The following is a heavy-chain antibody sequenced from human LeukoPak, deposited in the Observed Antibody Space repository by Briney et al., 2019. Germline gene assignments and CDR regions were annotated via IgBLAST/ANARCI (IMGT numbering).Heavy chain of an antibody. CDR3: ARHLHYCSSTSCYLGYFDY. D-gene: IGHD2-2*01. V-gene: IGHV4-59*01. CDR1: GGSISSYY. J-gene: IGHJ4*02. CDR2: IYYSGST. Sequence: SETLSLTCTVSGGSISSYYWSWIRQPPGKGLEWIGYIYYSGSTNYNPSLKSRVTISVDTSKDQFSLKLSSVTAADTAVYYCARHLHYCSSTSCYLGYFDYWGQGTLVTVSS.